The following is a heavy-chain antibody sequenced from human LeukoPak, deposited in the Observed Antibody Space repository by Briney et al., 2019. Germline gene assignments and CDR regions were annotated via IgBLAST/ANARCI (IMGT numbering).Heavy chain of an antibody. CDR2: IYPRDGST. D-gene: IGHD1-7*01. Sequence: GASVKVSCKASGYTFTSNYIHWVRQAPGQGLEWMGMIYPRDGSTSYAQKFQGRVTMTRDTSTSTVYMELSSLRSEDTAVYYCARVKLTGTPDKISTAYYFDYWGQGTLVTVSS. J-gene: IGHJ4*02. CDR3: ARVKLTGTPDKISTAYYFDY. CDR1: GYTFTSNY. V-gene: IGHV1-46*01.